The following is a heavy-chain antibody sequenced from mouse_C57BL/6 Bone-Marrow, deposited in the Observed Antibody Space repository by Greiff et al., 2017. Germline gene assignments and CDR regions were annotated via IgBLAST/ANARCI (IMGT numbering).Heavy chain of an antibody. V-gene: IGHV1-55*01. CDR2: IYPGSGST. J-gene: IGHJ1*03. D-gene: IGHD2-5*01. CDR3: ARPYYSNSWYFDV. Sequence: QVRLQQPGAELVKPGASVKMSCKASGYTFTSYWITWVKQRPGQGLEWIGDIYPGSGSTNYNEKFKSKATLTVDTSSSTAYMQLSSLTSEDSAVYYCARPYYSNSWYFDVWGTGTTVTVSS. CDR1: GYTFTSYW.